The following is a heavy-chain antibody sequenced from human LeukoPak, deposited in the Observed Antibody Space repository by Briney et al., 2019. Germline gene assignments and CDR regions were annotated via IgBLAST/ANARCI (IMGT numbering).Heavy chain of an antibody. J-gene: IGHJ4*02. CDR3: ARYSSDHDACDNVYAVDY. V-gene: IGHV1-2*02. CDR2: MNPNSGNT. CDR1: GYTFTSYY. Sequence: ASVKVSCKASGYTFTSYYMNWVRQAPGQGLEWMGWMNPNSGNTNYAQKFQVRVTMTRNTSISTAYMELSSLRSDDTACYYFARYSSDHDACDNVYAVDYWGQGTLVTVSS. D-gene: IGHD3-16*01.